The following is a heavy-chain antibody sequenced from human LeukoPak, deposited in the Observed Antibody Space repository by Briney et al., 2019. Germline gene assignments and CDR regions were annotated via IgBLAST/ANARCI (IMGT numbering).Heavy chain of an antibody. D-gene: IGHD3-10*01. CDR3: ARAVGPYDY. CDR2: IWYDGSNK. V-gene: IGHV3-33*08. J-gene: IGHJ4*02. CDR1: GFTFSTYG. Sequence: PGGSLRLSCAGSGFTFSTYGMHWVRQAPGKGLEWVAVIWYDGSNKYYADSVKGRFTISRDNSKNTLYLQMNSLRAEDTAVYFGARAVGPYDYWGQGTLVTVSS.